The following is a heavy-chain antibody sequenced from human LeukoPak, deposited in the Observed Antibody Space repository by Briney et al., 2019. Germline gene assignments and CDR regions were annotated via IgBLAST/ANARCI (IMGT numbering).Heavy chain of an antibody. CDR3: AKDRNDWKQGIDY. J-gene: IGHJ4*02. Sequence: GGSLRLSCPASGFTFSNHAMNWVRQAPGKGLEWVSIISARDGRTYYADSVKGRFTISRDNTKNTLYLQMNSLRAEDTAVYYCAKDRNDWKQGIDYWGQGTLVTVSS. D-gene: IGHD1-1*01. CDR2: ISARDGRT. V-gene: IGHV3-23*01. CDR1: GFTFSNHA.